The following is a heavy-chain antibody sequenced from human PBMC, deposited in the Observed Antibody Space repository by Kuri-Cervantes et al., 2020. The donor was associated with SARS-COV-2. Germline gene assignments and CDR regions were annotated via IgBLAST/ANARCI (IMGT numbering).Heavy chain of an antibody. CDR2: ISSSDGST. V-gene: IGHV3-23*01. Sequence: GESLKISCAASGFTFSSYAMHWVRQAPGKGLEWVSAISSSDGSTYYADSVKGRFTISRDNSKNTLYLQMNSLRAEDTAVYYCAKFWVYDFWSGYSSYFDYWGQGTLVTVSS. J-gene: IGHJ4*02. D-gene: IGHD3-3*01. CDR3: AKFWVYDFWSGYSSYFDY. CDR1: GFTFSSYA.